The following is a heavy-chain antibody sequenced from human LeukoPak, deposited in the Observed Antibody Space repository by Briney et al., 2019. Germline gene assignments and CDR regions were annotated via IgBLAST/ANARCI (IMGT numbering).Heavy chain of an antibody. CDR3: ARGAMTTLSLDH. V-gene: IGHV3-7*01. CDR2: IKQDGSVK. J-gene: IGHJ4*02. D-gene: IGHD4-17*01. Sequence: GGSLRLSCAASGFSFSSYWMSWVHQAPGKGLEWVANIKQDGSVKNDVDSVKGRFTISRDNAKNSLYLQMNSLRAEDTAVYYCARGAMTTLSLDHWGQGTLVTVSS. CDR1: GFSFSSYW.